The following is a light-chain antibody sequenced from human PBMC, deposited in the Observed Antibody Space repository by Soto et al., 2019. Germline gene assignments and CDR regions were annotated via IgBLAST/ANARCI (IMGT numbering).Light chain of an antibody. V-gene: IGKV3-20*01. Sequence: EIVLTQSPGTLSLSPGERATLSCRASQSVSSSFLSWYQQKPGQAPRLLIYGASSRATGIPDRFSGSGSGTDFTLTISGLEPEDFAVYYCQQYGSSPWPFGQGTKVEIK. CDR3: QQYGSSPWP. J-gene: IGKJ1*01. CDR1: QSVSSSF. CDR2: GAS.